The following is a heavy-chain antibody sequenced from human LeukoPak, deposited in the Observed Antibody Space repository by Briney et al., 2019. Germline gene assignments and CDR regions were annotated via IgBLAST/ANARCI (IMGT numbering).Heavy chain of an antibody. Sequence: ASVKVSCKASGYTSTSYDINWVRQATGQGLEWMGWMNPNSGNTGYAQKFQGRVTITRNTSISTAYMELSSLRSEDTAVYYCARVRRVCSSTSCYTRGLKFDPWGQGTLVTVSS. J-gene: IGHJ5*02. D-gene: IGHD2-2*02. CDR1: GYTSTSYD. V-gene: IGHV1-8*03. CDR3: ARVRRVCSSTSCYTRGLKFDP. CDR2: MNPNSGNT.